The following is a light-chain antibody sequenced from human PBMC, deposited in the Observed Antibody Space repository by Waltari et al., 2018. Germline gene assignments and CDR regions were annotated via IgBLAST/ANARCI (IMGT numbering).Light chain of an antibody. J-gene: IGLJ3*02. Sequence: QSALTQPRSVSGSPGQSVTISCTGTGSDVGDYNFVSWYQQHPGKAPKLVIYDVTKPPSGVPDRFSGSRSGTSASLTVSGLQPEDEADYYCCSYAGTWVFGGGTKLTVL. V-gene: IGLV2-11*01. CDR3: CSYAGTWV. CDR2: DVT. CDR1: GSDVGDYNF.